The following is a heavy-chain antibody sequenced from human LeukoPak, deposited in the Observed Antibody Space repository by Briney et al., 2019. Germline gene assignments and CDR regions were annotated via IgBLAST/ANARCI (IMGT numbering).Heavy chain of an antibody. D-gene: IGHD6-19*01. CDR1: GYTLTELS. Sequence: ASVKVSCKVSGYTLTELSMHWVRQAPGKGLEWMGGFDPEDGETIYAQKFQGRVTMTEDTYTDTAYMELSSLRSEDTAVYYCATGQGYSSGWVFDYWGQGTLVTVSS. CDR2: FDPEDGET. CDR3: ATGQGYSSGWVFDY. V-gene: IGHV1-24*01. J-gene: IGHJ4*02.